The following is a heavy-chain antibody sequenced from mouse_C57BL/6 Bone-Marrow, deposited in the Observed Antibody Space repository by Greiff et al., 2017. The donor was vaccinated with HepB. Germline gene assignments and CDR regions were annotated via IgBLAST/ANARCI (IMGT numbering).Heavy chain of an antibody. CDR1: GYTFTTYW. J-gene: IGHJ3*01. CDR3: ARDYGSYGFSC. D-gene: IGHD1-1*01. V-gene: IGHV1-7*01. Sequence: QVQLKESGAELAKPGASVRLSCKASGYTFTTYWMHWVKQRPGQGLDWIGYINPGSGYTKYNQKFKDKATLTADKSSSTAYMQLSSLTYEDSAVYFCARDYGSYGFSCWGQGTLVTVSA. CDR2: INPGSGYT.